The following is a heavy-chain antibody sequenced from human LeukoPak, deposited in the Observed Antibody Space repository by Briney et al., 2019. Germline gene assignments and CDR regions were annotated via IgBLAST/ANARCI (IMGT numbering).Heavy chain of an antibody. CDR3: APGTYSYGYLFDY. CDR2: ISSSSSYT. CDR1: GFTFSDYY. D-gene: IGHD5-18*01. Sequence: GGSLRLSCAASGFTFSDYYMSWIRQAPGKGLEWVSYISSSSSYTNYADSVKGRSTISRDNAKNSLYLQMNSLRAEDTAVYYCAPGTYSYGYLFDYWGQGTLVTVTS. J-gene: IGHJ4*02. V-gene: IGHV3-11*06.